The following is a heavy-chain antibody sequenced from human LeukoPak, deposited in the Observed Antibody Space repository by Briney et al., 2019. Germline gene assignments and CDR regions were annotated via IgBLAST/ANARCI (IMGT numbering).Heavy chain of an antibody. CDR2: VNPNSGDT. D-gene: IGHD6-13*01. V-gene: IGHV1-2*02. Sequence: ASVKVSCKASGYTFTGYYLHWVRQAPGQGLEWMGCVNPNSGDTNYAQKFQGSVTMTRDTSISTVYMELSRLRSDDTAVYYCARDEGTYSSSWQGDYWGQGTLVTVSS. J-gene: IGHJ4*02. CDR1: GYTFTGYY. CDR3: ARDEGTYSSSWQGDY.